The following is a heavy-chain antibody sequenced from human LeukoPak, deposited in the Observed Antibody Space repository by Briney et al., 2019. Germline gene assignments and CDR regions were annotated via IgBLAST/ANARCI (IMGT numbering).Heavy chain of an antibody. Sequence: GGSLRLSCAASGFTFSSYGMHWVRQAPGKGLEWVAVIWYDGSNKYYADSVKGRFTISRDNSKNTLCLQMNSLRAEDTAVYYCARDSMTSGEFDYWGQGTVVTVSS. V-gene: IGHV3-33*01. D-gene: IGHD2/OR15-2a*01. J-gene: IGHJ4*02. CDR3: ARDSMTSGEFDY. CDR1: GFTFSSYG. CDR2: IWYDGSNK.